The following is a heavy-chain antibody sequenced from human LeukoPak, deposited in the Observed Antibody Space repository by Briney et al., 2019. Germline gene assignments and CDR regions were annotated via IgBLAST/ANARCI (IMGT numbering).Heavy chain of an antibody. CDR1: GFTFSSYT. CDR3: ARDPLGYSGYDNYYYGMDV. D-gene: IGHD5-12*01. CDR2: ISGSNSYI. V-gene: IGHV3-21*01. Sequence: PGGSLRLSCAASGFTFSSYTMHWIRQAPGKGLEWVSSISGSNSYIFYADSVKGRFTVSRDNAKDSLYLQMNSLRAEDTAVYYCARDPLGYSGYDNYYYGMDVWGQGTTVTVSS. J-gene: IGHJ6*02.